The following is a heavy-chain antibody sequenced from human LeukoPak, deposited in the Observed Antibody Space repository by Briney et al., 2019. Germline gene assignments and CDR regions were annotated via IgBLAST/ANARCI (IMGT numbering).Heavy chain of an antibody. Sequence: PSETLSLTCAVYGGSFSGYYWSWIRQPPGKGVEWIGEINHSGSTNYSPSLKSRVTISVDTSKNQFSLKLSSVTAADTAVYYCARHRGYDFWSGYYYYFDYWGQGTLVTVSS. V-gene: IGHV4-34*01. CDR1: GGSFSGYY. D-gene: IGHD3-3*01. CDR3: ARHRGYDFWSGYYYYFDY. J-gene: IGHJ4*02. CDR2: INHSGST.